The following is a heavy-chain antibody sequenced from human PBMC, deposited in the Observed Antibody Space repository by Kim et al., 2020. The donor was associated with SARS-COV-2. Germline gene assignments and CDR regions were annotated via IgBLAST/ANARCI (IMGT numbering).Heavy chain of an antibody. V-gene: IGHV4-39*07. CDR2: IYYSGST. CDR1: GGSISSSSYY. J-gene: IGHJ4*02. Sequence: SETLSLTCTVSGGSISSSSYYWGWIRPPPGMGLVWIGSIYYSGSTYYNPSLKSRVTISVDTSKNQFFLKLSSVTAADTAVYYCARGQQLVLGSDYWGQGTLVTVSS. CDR3: ARGQQLVLGSDY. D-gene: IGHD6-13*01.